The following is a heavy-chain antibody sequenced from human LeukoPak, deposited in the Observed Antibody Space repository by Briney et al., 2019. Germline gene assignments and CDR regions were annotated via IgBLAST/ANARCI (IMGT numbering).Heavy chain of an antibody. CDR3: ARFGSEGLVFDY. V-gene: IGHV1-8*01. J-gene: IGHJ4*02. CDR2: MNPNSGNT. Sequence: ASVKVSCKASGYTFTSYDINWARQATGQGLEWMGWMNPNSGNTGYAQKFQGRVTMTRNTSISTAYMELSSLRSEDTAVYYCARFGSEGLVFDYWGQGTLVTVSS. CDR1: GYTFTSYD. D-gene: IGHD3-9*01.